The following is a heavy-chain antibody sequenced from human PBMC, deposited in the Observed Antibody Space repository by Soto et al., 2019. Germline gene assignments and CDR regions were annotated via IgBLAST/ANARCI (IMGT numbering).Heavy chain of an antibody. Sequence: SQTLSLTCAISGDNVSSNSAAWHWIRQSPSIGLECLGRRYYRSTWYNYYALFVKSRITINQDTSKNQLSLQLSSVTPEDASVYYCARVTSGWYRNDAFGXWGQETMVTVS. CDR2: RYYRSTWYN. CDR1: GDNVSSNSAA. V-gene: IGHV6-1*01. J-gene: IGHJ3*02. D-gene: IGHD6-19*01. CDR3: ARVTSGWYRNDAFGX.